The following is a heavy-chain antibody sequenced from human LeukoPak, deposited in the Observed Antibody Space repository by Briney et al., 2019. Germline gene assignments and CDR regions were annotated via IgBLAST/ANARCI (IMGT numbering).Heavy chain of an antibody. J-gene: IGHJ4*02. D-gene: IGHD4-17*01. Sequence: PGGSLRLSCAASGFTFSSYEMNWVRQAPGKGLEWVSYISSSGTTIYYADSVKGRFTISRDNAKHSLYLQMNSLRAEDTAVYYCARETVRNYFDYWGQGTLVTVSS. CDR1: GFTFSSYE. V-gene: IGHV3-48*03. CDR2: ISSSGTTI. CDR3: ARETVRNYFDY.